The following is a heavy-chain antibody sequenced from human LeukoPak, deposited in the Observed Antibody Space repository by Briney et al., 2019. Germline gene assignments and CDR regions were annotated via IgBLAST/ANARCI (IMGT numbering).Heavy chain of an antibody. J-gene: IGHJ4*02. CDR2: ISFDGNNE. CDR1: EFTFSSYA. V-gene: IGHV3-30-3*01. Sequence: GGSLRLSCAASEFTFSSYAMHWVRQAPGKGLEWVAAISFDGNNEYYADSVKGRFTISRDNSKNTLYLQMNSLRAEDTVVYYCANIIRKYTSGYYYFDYWGQGTLVTVSS. D-gene: IGHD6-25*01. CDR3: ANIIRKYTSGYYYFDY.